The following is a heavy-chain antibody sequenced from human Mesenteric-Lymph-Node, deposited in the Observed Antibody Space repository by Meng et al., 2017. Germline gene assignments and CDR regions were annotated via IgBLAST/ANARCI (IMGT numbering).Heavy chain of an antibody. D-gene: IGHD3-22*01. J-gene: IGHJ5*02. CDR2: IIASADRT. CDR3: TRLPYDSSGYSMYNWFDP. V-gene: IGHV3-23*01. Sequence: GESLKISCAASGFTFSTYAMTWVRQAPGEGLEWVSAIIASADRTYYADSVKGRFTISRDNSKKILYLQMNSLKTEDTAVYYCTRLPYDSSGYSMYNWFDPWGQGTLVTVSS. CDR1: GFTFSTYA.